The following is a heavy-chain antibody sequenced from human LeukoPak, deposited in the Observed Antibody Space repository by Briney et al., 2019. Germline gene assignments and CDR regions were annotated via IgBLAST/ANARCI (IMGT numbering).Heavy chain of an antibody. Sequence: PSETLSLTCAVSGGSISSGGYSWSWIRQPPGKGLEWIGYIYHSGSTYYNPSLKSRVTISVDTSKNQFSLKLSSVTAADTAVYYCASGTYQLLTSWGQGTLVTVSS. D-gene: IGHD2-2*01. CDR2: IYHSGST. CDR3: ASGTYQLLTS. CDR1: GGSISSGGYS. J-gene: IGHJ4*02. V-gene: IGHV4-30-2*01.